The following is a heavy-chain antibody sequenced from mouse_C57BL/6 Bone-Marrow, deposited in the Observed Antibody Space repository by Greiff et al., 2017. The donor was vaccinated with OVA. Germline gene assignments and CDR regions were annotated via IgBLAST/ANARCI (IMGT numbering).Heavy chain of an antibody. Sequence: VHLVESGPELVKPGASVKLSCKASGYTFTSYDINWVKQRPGQGLEWIGWIYPRDGSTKYNEKFKGKATLTVDTSSSTAYMELHSLTSEDSAVYYFARGDYGSRYAMDYWGQGTSVTVSS. CDR3: ARGDYGSRYAMDY. CDR1: GYTFTSYD. V-gene: IGHV1-85*01. CDR2: IYPRDGST. D-gene: IGHD1-1*01. J-gene: IGHJ4*01.